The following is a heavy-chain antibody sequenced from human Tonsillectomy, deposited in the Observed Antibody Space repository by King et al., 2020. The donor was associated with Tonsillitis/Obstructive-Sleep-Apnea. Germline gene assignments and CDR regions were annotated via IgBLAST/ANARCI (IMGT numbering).Heavy chain of an antibody. CDR1: GFTFSGSA. Sequence: VQLVESGGGLVQPGGSLKLSCAASGFTFSGSAIHWVRQASGKGLEWVGRIRSKANSYATTYAASVNARFTISRGDSKNTAYLQMNSLATDYTSVYYCTRPRYCGITTCTNELDYWGQGTLVTVSS. D-gene: IGHD2-2*01. J-gene: IGHJ4*02. CDR3: TRPRYCGITTCTNELDY. V-gene: IGHV3-73*01. CDR2: IRSKANSYAT.